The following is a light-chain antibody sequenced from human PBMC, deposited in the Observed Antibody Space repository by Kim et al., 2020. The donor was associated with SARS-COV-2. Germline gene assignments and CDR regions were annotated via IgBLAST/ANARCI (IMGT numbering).Light chain of an antibody. CDR1: SLRSYY. V-gene: IGLV3-19*01. CDR2: GRN. CDR3: QSRDTGGNIL. J-gene: IGLJ2*01. Sequence: SSELTQDPAVSVALGQTVRITCQGDSLRSYYATWYQQRPRQAPVLVIYGRNNRHSGIPDRFSGSTSGNTASLTISGAQAEDEADFYCQSRDTGGNILFGG.